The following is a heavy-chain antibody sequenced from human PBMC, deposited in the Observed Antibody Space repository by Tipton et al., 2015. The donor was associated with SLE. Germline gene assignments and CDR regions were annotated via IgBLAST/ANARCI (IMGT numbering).Heavy chain of an antibody. CDR3: AKGLYYDLWGGPGDTFDI. Sequence: SLRLSCSATGFNFDDYAMSWVRQAPGKGLEWVGFIRRKVFGATTEYAASVRGRFTISRDDSNSIAYLQMNSLKAEDTALYYCAKGLYYDLWGGPGDTFDIWGQGTMLAVSS. CDR1: GFNFDDYA. V-gene: IGHV3-49*04. CDR2: IRRKVFGATT. D-gene: IGHD3-3*01. J-gene: IGHJ3*02.